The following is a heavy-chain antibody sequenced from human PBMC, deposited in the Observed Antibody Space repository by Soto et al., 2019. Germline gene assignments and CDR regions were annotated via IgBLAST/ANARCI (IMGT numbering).Heavy chain of an antibody. J-gene: IGHJ6*02. Sequence: PSETLSLTCAVSGGSISSSNWWSWVRQPPGKGLEWIGEIYHSGSTNYNPSLKSRVTISVDKSKNQFSLKLSSVTAADTAVYYCASRTGDYYDSSGYYYYGMDVWGQGTTVTV. CDR3: ASRTGDYYDSSGYYYYGMDV. CDR1: GGSISSSNW. V-gene: IGHV4-4*02. D-gene: IGHD3-22*01. CDR2: IYHSGST.